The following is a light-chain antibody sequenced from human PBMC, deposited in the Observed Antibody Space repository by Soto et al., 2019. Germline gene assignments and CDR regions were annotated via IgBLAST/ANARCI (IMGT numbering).Light chain of an antibody. CDR2: EVS. CDR3: SSYTSSSTVV. J-gene: IGLJ2*01. V-gene: IGLV2-14*01. Sequence: QSGLTQPASVSGSPGQSITISCTGTSSDVGGYNYVSWYQQHPGKAPKLMIYEVSNRPSGVSNRFSGSKSGNTASLTISGLQAEDEADYYCSSYTSSSTVVFGGGTKVTGL. CDR1: SSDVGGYNY.